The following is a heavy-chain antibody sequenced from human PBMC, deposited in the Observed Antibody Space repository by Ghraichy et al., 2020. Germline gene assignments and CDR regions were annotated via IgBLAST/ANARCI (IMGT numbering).Heavy chain of an antibody. CDR1: GFTFSSYA. CDR2: VSGSGGST. Sequence: GESLNISCAASGFTFSSYAMSWVRQAPGKGLEWVSAVSGSGGSTYYADSVKGRFTISRDNSKNTLYLQMNSLRAEDTAVYYCAKDSEYSSSSPLDYWGHGTLVTVSS. J-gene: IGHJ4*01. V-gene: IGHV3-23*01. CDR3: AKDSEYSSSSPLDY. D-gene: IGHD6-6*01.